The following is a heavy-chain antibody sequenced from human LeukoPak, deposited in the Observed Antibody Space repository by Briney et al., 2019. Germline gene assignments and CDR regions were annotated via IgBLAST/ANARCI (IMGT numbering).Heavy chain of an antibody. D-gene: IGHD3-10*01. CDR3: ALGDYYGSGSPQGFDP. Sequence: GGSLRLSCAASGFTFDDYAMHWVRQAPGKGLEWVSLISGDGGSTYYADSVKGRLTISRANSKNSLYLQMNSLRTEDTALYYCALGDYYGSGSPQGFDPWGQGTLVTVSS. V-gene: IGHV3-43*02. CDR2: ISGDGGST. J-gene: IGHJ5*02. CDR1: GFTFDDYA.